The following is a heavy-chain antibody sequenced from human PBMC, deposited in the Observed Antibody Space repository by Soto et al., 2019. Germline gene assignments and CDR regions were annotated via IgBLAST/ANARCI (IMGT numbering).Heavy chain of an antibody. CDR3: ATDCSGRSCYPAMDV. J-gene: IGHJ6*02. V-gene: IGHV3-21*01. CDR2: ISSSGYI. Sequence: GGSLRLSCAASGFNFNSYTSNWVRQAPWKRLEWLSSISSSGYIFSTDSVRGRFTISRDNAKNSVYLQINSLRAEDTAVYFCATDCSGRSCYPAMDVWGQGTTVTVSS. D-gene: IGHD2-15*01. CDR1: GFNFNSYT.